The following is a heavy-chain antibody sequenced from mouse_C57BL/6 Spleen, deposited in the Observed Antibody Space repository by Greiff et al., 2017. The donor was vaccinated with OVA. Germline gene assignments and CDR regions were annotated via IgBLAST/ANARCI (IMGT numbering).Heavy chain of an antibody. J-gene: IGHJ2*01. D-gene: IGHD2-2*01. V-gene: IGHV1-54*01. Sequence: QVQLQQSGAELVRPGTSVKVSCKASGYAFTNYLIEWVKQRPGQGLEWIGVINPGSGGTNYNEKFKGKATLTADKSSSTAYMQLSSLTSKVSAVYFCARGLPHFDYWGQGTTLTVSS. CDR3: ARGLPHFDY. CDR2: INPGSGGT. CDR1: GYAFTNYL.